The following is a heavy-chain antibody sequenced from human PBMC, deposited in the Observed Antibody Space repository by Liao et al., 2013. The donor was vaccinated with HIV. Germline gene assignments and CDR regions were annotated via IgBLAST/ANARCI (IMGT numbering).Heavy chain of an antibody. CDR2: IYYSGST. Sequence: QVQLQESGPGLVKPSETLSLTCTVSGDSISRYYWGWIRQPPGKGLEWIGSIYYSGSTYYNPSLKSRVTISVDTSKNQFSLKLSSVTAADTAVYYCARDQNSSGYPFDYWGQGTLVTVSS. D-gene: IGHD3-22*01. CDR1: GDSISRYY. CDR3: ARDQNSSGYPFDY. J-gene: IGHJ4*02. V-gene: IGHV4-39*07.